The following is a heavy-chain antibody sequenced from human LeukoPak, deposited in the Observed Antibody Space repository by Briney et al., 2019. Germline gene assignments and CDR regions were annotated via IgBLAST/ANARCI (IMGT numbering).Heavy chain of an antibody. J-gene: IGHJ4*02. D-gene: IGHD3-10*01. Sequence: SETLSLTCTVSAGSITSVSYYWGWIRQPPGKGLEWIGSIYYTGSTYYKPSPKSRVPISVDLSKNQLSLKLRSVIAVDTAGYYSARGVLPKPGPVRVVTFDYWGQGTLVTVSS. CDR1: AGSITSVSYY. CDR3: ARGVLPKPGPVRVVTFDY. V-gene: IGHV4-39*07. CDR2: IYYTGST.